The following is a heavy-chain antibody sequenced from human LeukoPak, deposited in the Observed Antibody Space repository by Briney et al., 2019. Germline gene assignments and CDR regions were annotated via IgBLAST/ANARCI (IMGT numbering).Heavy chain of an antibody. CDR1: GFTFSSYE. V-gene: IGHV3-48*03. J-gene: IGHJ4*02. D-gene: IGHD2-2*02. CDR2: ISSSGSTI. Sequence: GGSLRLSCAASGFTFSSYEMNWVRQAPGKGLERVSYISSSGSTIYYADSVKGRFTISRDNAKNSLYLQMNSLRAEDTAVYYCAREYLLYYFDYWGQGTLVTVSS. CDR3: AREYLLYYFDY.